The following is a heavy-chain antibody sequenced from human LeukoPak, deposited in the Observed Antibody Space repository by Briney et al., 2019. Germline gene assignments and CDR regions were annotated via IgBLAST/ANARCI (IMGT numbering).Heavy chain of an antibody. Sequence: GGSLRLSCAASGFTFSSYWMSWVRQAPGKGLEWVANIKQDGSERYYVDSVKGRFTISRDNAKNSLYLQMNSLRAEDTALYYCAKANIVGATNFDYWGQGTLVTVSS. D-gene: IGHD1-26*01. CDR1: GFTFSSYW. V-gene: IGHV3-7*03. CDR3: AKANIVGATNFDY. J-gene: IGHJ4*02. CDR2: IKQDGSER.